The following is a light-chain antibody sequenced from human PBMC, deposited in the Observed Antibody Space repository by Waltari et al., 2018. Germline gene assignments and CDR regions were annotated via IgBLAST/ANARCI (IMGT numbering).Light chain of an antibody. J-gene: IGLJ1*01. V-gene: IGLV2-23*01. CDR1: SSDVGSYNL. Sequence: SALTQPASVSGSPGQSLTISCTGTSSDVGSYNLVSLYQQHPGKAPKPMIYEGSKRPSGVSNRFSGSKSGNTASLTISGLQAEDEADYYCCSYAGSSTFYVFGTGTKVTVL. CDR3: CSYAGSSTFYV. CDR2: EGS.